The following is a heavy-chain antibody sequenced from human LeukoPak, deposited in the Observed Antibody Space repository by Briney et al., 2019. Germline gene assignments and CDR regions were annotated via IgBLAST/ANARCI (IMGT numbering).Heavy chain of an antibody. D-gene: IGHD4-11*01. CDR3: ARGRGTIGSNRDFSFYYYMDI. V-gene: IGHV3-7*01. Sequence: GGSLRLSCAASGFTFSSYWMSWVRQAPGKGLEWVANIKQDGSEKYYVDSVKGRFTISRDNAKNSLYLQMNSLRAEDTAVYYCARGRGTIGSNRDFSFYYYMDIWGNGTTVTVSS. CDR1: GFTFSSYW. J-gene: IGHJ6*03. CDR2: IKQDGSEK.